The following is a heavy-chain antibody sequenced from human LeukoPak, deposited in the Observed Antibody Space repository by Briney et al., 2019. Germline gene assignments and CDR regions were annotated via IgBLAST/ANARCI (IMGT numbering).Heavy chain of an antibody. V-gene: IGHV3-7*01. CDR3: ARDLGNIAGSYHGRGFDY. CDR1: GFTFSSYA. CDR2: INLDGSEK. D-gene: IGHD1-26*01. J-gene: IGHJ4*02. Sequence: GGSLRLSCAASGFTFSSYAMSWVRQAPGKGLEWVANINLDGSEKYYVDSVKGRFTISRDNAKNSLYLQMNSLRAEDTAVYYCARDLGNIAGSYHGRGFDYWGQGTLVTVSS.